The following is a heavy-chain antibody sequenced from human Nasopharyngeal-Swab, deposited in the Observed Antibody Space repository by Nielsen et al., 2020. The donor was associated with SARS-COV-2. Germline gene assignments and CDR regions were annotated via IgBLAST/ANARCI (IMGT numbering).Heavy chain of an antibody. CDR1: GFTFSTFG. J-gene: IGHJ4*02. Sequence: LKISCAASGFTFSTFGMHWVRQAPGKGLEWVAVIWYDGSNKYYADSVKGRFTISRDNSKNTVYLQMNSLRAEDTAVYYCAAAPSGDYGGYWGQGTLVTVSS. D-gene: IGHD4-23*01. CDR2: IWYDGSNK. V-gene: IGHV3-33*01. CDR3: AAAPSGDYGGY.